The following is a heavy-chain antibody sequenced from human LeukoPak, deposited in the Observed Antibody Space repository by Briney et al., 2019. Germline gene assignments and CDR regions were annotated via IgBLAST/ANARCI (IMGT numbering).Heavy chain of an antibody. Sequence: GGSLRLSCAASGFTFSDYYMSWIRQAPGKGLEWVSGISWNSGSIGYADSVKGRFTISRDNAKNSLYLQMNSLRAEDTALYYCAKAGGIRYFDPGDAFDIWGQGTMVTVSS. CDR3: AKAGGIRYFDPGDAFDI. D-gene: IGHD3-9*01. CDR2: ISWNSGSI. V-gene: IGHV3-9*01. J-gene: IGHJ3*02. CDR1: GFTFSDYY.